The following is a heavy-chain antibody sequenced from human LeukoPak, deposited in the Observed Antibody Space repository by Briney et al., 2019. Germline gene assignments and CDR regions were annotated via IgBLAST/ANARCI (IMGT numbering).Heavy chain of an antibody. Sequence: GSLRLSCAASGFTFSDYYMNWIRQAPGKGLEWVSYISNSSTTIYYADSVKGRFTLSRDNAKNSLYLQMNSLRADDTAVYYCAREPRYCSSTSCPGASLDYWGQGTLVTVSS. CDR3: AREPRYCSSTSCPGASLDY. D-gene: IGHD2-2*01. CDR1: GFTFSDYY. V-gene: IGHV3-11*01. CDR2: ISNSSTTI. J-gene: IGHJ4*02.